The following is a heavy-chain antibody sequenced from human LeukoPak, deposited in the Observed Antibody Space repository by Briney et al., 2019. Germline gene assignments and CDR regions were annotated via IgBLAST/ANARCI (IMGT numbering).Heavy chain of an antibody. CDR1: GFTFSDYY. Sequence: GGSLRLSCAASGFTFSDYYMSWIRQAPGKGLEWVSYISSSSSTIYYADSVKGRFTISRDNAKNSLYLQMNSLRAEDTAVYYCPFPQSRGWFDPWGQGTLVTVSS. V-gene: IGHV3-11*04. D-gene: IGHD3-3*02. J-gene: IGHJ5*02. CDR2: ISSSSSTI. CDR3: PFPQSRGWFDP.